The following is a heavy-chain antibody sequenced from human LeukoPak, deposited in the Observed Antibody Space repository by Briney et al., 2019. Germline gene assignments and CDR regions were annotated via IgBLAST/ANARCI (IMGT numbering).Heavy chain of an antibody. D-gene: IGHD3-22*01. CDR2: ISYDGSNK. J-gene: IGHJ4*02. Sequence: GRSLRLSCAASGFTFSSYGMHWVRQAPGKGLEWVAVISYDGSNKYYADSVKGRFTISRDNSKNTLYLQMNSPRAEDTAVYYCAKDGSSGYLSYFDYWGQGTLVTVSS. CDR1: GFTFSSYG. CDR3: AKDGSSGYLSYFDY. V-gene: IGHV3-30*18.